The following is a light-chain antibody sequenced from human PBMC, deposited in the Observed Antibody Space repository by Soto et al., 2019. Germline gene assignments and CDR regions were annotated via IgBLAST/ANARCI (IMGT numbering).Light chain of an antibody. CDR1: SNDVGSYDL. J-gene: IGLJ3*02. V-gene: IGLV2-23*01. CDR2: EAN. CDR3: CSYARGRLWV. Sequence: QSVLTQPASVSGSPGQSINISCTGTSNDVGSYDLVSWYQLHPGKAPKLVIYEANKRPSGISNRFSVSKSGNTASLTISGLQAEDEAHYYCCSYARGRLWVFGAGTKVTVL.